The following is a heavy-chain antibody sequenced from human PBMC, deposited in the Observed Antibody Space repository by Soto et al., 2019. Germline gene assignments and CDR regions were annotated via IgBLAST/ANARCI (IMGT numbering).Heavy chain of an antibody. CDR1: GFTLSSYS. V-gene: IGHV3-21*01. J-gene: IGHJ6*02. CDR2: ISSSSSYI. Sequence: GSLRLSCAASGFTLSSYSMNWVRQAPGKGLEWVSSISSSSSYIYYADSVKGRFTISRDNAKNSLYLQMNSLRAEDTAVYYCARGSLAARPLHYYGMDVWGQGTTVTVSS. D-gene: IGHD6-6*01. CDR3: ARGSLAARPLHYYGMDV.